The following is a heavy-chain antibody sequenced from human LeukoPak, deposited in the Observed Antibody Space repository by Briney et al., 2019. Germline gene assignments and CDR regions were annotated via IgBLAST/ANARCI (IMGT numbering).Heavy chain of an antibody. Sequence: GASVTVSCKASGYTFTSYGISWVRQAPGQGLEWMGWISAYNGNTNYAQKLEGRVTMPTDTSTSTAYLELRSLRSDDTALYYCARDSPHFELLRGAAFDIWGQGTMVTVSS. J-gene: IGHJ3*02. CDR2: ISAYNGNT. V-gene: IGHV1-18*01. CDR1: GYTFTSYG. CDR3: ARDSPHFELLRGAAFDI. D-gene: IGHD1-26*01.